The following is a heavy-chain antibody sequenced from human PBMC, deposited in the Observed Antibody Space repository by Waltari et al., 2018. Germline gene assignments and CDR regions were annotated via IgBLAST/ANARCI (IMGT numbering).Heavy chain of an antibody. Sequence: EVQLVESGGGLVQPGKSLRLPCADSGFRFDDNAMHWVREAPGQGREWGSSINWNGYTSVSGDSSKGRFTISRDNAKKSVYLPMNSLRPEDTALYCCVNGPSGSVVGYMDVWGKGTMVTVSS. CDR3: VNGPSGSVVGYMDV. V-gene: IGHV3-9*01. CDR2: INWNGYTS. D-gene: IGHD1-26*01. J-gene: IGHJ6*04. CDR1: GFRFDDNA.